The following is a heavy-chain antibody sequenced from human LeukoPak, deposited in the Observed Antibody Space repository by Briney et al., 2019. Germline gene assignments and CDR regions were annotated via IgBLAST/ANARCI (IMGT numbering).Heavy chain of an antibody. Sequence: GSLRLSCTGSGFTFGDYSMKWVRQAPGRGLEWVGFIRSKASGETTEYTASVKGRFTISRDDTKNVAYLQMDSLRTEDRAVYYCTRDGSYYYYYYMDVWGTGTTVTVSS. J-gene: IGHJ6*03. CDR2: IRSKASGETT. CDR3: TRDGSYYYYYYMDV. D-gene: IGHD1-26*01. V-gene: IGHV3-49*04. CDR1: GFTFGDYS.